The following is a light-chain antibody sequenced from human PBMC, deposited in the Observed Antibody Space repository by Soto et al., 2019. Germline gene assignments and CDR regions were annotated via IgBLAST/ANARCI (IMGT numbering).Light chain of an antibody. V-gene: IGLV2-14*01. CDR2: DVS. J-gene: IGLJ1*01. Sequence: SVLXQPASVSGSPGQSITITCTGTSSDVGGYNYVSWYQQHPGKAPKFMIYDVSNRPSGVSNRFSGSKSGNTASLTISGLQAEDEADYYCSSYTTSNTRQIVFGTGTKVTVL. CDR1: SSDVGGYNY. CDR3: SSYTTSNTRQIV.